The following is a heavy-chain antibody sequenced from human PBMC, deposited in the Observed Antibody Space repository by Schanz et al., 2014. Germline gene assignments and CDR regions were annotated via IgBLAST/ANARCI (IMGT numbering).Heavy chain of an antibody. J-gene: IGHJ6*02. CDR2: ISGSGGDT. Sequence: EVQLVESGGGLVQPGGSLRLSCAASGFTFSSYAMSWVRQAPGKGLEWVSAISGSGGDTYYADSVKGRFTISRDNAKNTLYLQMNSLRAEDTAVYYCARPLGPNYYYYGLDVWGQGTTVTVSS. V-gene: IGHV3-23*04. CDR1: GFTFSSYA. CDR3: ARPLGPNYYYYGLDV.